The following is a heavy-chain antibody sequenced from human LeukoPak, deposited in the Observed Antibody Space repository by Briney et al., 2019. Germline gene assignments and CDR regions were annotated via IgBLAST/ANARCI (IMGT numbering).Heavy chain of an antibody. V-gene: IGHV3-23*01. Sequence: GGSLRLSCAASGFTFSSYAMSWVRQAPGKGLEWVSAISGSGGSTYYADSVKGRFTISRDNSKNTLYLQMNSLRAEDTAVYYCAKGPTGYSSSWYTPLDYWAQETLVTVSP. J-gene: IGHJ4*02. D-gene: IGHD6-13*01. CDR1: GFTFSSYA. CDR3: AKGPTGYSSSWYTPLDY. CDR2: ISGSGGST.